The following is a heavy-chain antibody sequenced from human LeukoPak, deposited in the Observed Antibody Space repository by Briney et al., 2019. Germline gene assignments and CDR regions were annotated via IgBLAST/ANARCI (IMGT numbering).Heavy chain of an antibody. J-gene: IGHJ4*02. D-gene: IGHD5-12*01. Sequence: ASVKVSCKASDYTFTSYGISWVRQAPGQGPEWMGKINTNSGVTDYAPNFQGRVTMTRDTSISTAYMELSRLRSDDTAVYYCARGGYSGYDYGPVVYWGQGTLVTVSS. V-gene: IGHV1-2*02. CDR1: DYTFTSYG. CDR3: ARGGYSGYDYGPVVY. CDR2: INTNSGVT.